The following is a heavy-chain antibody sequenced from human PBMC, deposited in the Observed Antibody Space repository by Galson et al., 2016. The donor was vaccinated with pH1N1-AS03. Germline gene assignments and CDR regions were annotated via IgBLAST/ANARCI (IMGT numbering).Heavy chain of an antibody. CDR3: ARTRGVLQSAGEMLSYFDY. CDR1: GFSIGNYW. D-gene: IGHD3-10*01. J-gene: IGHJ4*02. V-gene: IGHV3-7*01. Sequence: SLRLSCAASGFSIGNYWMDWLRQAPGKGLQWVAKINQDGSVKRSVDSVKGRFTISRDNAENSLFLEMNSLTADDTAVYYCARTRGVLQSAGEMLSYFDYWGLGSLVTVSS. CDR2: INQDGSVK.